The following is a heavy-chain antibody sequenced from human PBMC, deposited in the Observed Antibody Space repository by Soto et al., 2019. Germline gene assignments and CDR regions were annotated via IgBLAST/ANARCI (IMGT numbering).Heavy chain of an antibody. J-gene: IGHJ6*02. CDR3: ARDPRGGERDYYYGMDV. CDR2: IYSGGST. Sequence: GGSLRLSCAASGFTVNSNYMSWVRQAPGKGLEWVSVIYSGGSTYYADSVKGRFTISRDNSKNTLYLQMNSLRAEDTAVYYCARDPRGGERDYYYGMDVWGQGTTVTVSS. V-gene: IGHV3-53*01. CDR1: GFTVNSNY. D-gene: IGHD2-21*01.